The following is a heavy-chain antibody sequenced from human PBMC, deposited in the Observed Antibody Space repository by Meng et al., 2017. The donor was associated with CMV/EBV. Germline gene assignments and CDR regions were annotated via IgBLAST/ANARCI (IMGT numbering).Heavy chain of an antibody. CDR2: IIPILGIA. V-gene: IGHV1-69*10. CDR1: GYTFTSYG. CDR3: ARGDGSSHLDFDY. Sequence: SVKVSCKASGYTFTSYGISWVRQAPGQGLEWMGGIIPILGIANYAQKFQGRVTITADKSTSTAYMELSSLRSEDTAVYYCARGDGSSHLDFDYWGQGTLVTVSS. J-gene: IGHJ4*02. D-gene: IGHD6-6*01.